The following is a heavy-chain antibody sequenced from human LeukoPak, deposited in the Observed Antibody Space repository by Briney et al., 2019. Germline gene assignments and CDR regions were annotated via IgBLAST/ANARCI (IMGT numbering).Heavy chain of an antibody. V-gene: IGHV1-2*02. CDR3: ARVSQDSYYDY. CDR1: GYTFTGYY. Sequence: ASVKVSCKASGYTFTGYYMHWVRQAPGQGLEWMGWINPNSGSTNYAQKFQGRVTMTRDTSISTAYMELSRLRSDDTAVYYCARVSQDSYYDYWGQGTLVTVSS. CDR2: INPNSGST. J-gene: IGHJ4*02.